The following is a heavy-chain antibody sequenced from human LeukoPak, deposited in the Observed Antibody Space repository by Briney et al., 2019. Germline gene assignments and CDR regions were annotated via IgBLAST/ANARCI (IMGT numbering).Heavy chain of an antibody. J-gene: IGHJ6*03. D-gene: IGHD3-16*01. CDR2: VSTDGTP. Sequence: GGSLRLSCAVSGLTFGNHAMTWVRQAPGKGLESVSSVSTDGTPYYADSVKGRFTISRDNSKNTLYLQMNSLRAEDTAVYYCAKLGAGGYYSYMDVWGKGTTVTVSS. V-gene: IGHV3-23*01. CDR1: GLTFGNHA. CDR3: AKLGAGGYYSYMDV.